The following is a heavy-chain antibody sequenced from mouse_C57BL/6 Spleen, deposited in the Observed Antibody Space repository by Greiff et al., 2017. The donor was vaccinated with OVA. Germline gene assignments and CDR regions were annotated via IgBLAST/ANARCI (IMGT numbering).Heavy chain of an antibody. CDR2: IDPSDSET. V-gene: IGHV1-52*01. CDR3: ARRGANWGYFDC. CDR1: GYTFTSYW. Sequence: QVQLQQPGAELVRPGSSVKLSCKASGYTFTSYWMHWVKQRPIQGLEWIGNIDPSDSETHYNQKFKDKATLTVDKSSSTAYMQLSSLTSEDSAVYYCARRGANWGYFDCWGQGTTLTVSS. D-gene: IGHD4-1*01. J-gene: IGHJ2*01.